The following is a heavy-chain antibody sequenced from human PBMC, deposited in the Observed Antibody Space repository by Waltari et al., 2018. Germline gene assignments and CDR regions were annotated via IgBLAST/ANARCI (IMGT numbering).Heavy chain of an antibody. CDR2: IKQDGSEK. CDR3: ARDALGYCSSTSCYNDY. Sequence: EVQLVESGEGLVQPGGSLRLSCAASGFTFSSYWMSWVRQAPGKGLEWVANIKQDGSEKYYVDSVKGRFTISRDNAKNSLYLQMNSLRAEDTAVYYCARDALGYCSSTSCYNDYWGQGTLVTVSS. V-gene: IGHV3-7*01. J-gene: IGHJ4*02. D-gene: IGHD2-2*02. CDR1: GFTFSSYW.